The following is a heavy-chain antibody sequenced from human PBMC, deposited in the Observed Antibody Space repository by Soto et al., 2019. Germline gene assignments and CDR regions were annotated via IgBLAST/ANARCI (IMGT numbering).Heavy chain of an antibody. J-gene: IGHJ4*02. CDR3: ARAGRFLEWLFYDY. CDR2: INAGNGNT. V-gene: IGHV1-3*01. Sequence: ASVKVSCKASGYTFTSYATHWVRQAPGQRLEWMGWINAGNGNTKYSQKFQGRVTITRDTSASTAYMELSSLRSEDTAVYYCARAGRFLEWLFYDYWGQGTLVTVSS. CDR1: GYTFTSYA. D-gene: IGHD3-3*01.